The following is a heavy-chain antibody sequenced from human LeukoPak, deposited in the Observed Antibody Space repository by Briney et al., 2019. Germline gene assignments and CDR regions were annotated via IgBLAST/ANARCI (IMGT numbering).Heavy chain of an antibody. D-gene: IGHD1-1*01. V-gene: IGHV1-69*01. J-gene: IGHJ4*02. CDR1: GGTFSSYA. Sequence: ASVKVSCKASGGTFSSYAISWVRQAPGQGLEWMGGITPIFGTANYAQKFQGRVTITADESTSTAYMELSSLRSEDTAVYYCARDNDHGTFQAENYWGPGTLVTVSS. CDR2: ITPIFGTA. CDR3: ARDNDHGTFQAENY.